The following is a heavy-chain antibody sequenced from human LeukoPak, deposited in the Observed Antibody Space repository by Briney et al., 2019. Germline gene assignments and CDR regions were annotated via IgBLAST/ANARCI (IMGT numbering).Heavy chain of an antibody. V-gene: IGHV5-51*01. CDR3: ARHHYGDTAYYYYGMDV. CDR1: GYNLTSYW. J-gene: IGHJ6*02. CDR2: IYPGDSDT. Sequence: GESLQISCKGSGYNLTSYWIGWVRQMPGKGLEWMGIIYPGDSDTRYSPSFQGQVTISADKSISTAYLQWSSLKASDTAMYYCARHHYGDTAYYYYGMDVWGQGTTVTVSS. D-gene: IGHD4-17*01.